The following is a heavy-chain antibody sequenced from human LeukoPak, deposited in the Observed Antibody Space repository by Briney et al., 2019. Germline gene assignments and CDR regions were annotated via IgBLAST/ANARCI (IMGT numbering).Heavy chain of an antibody. CDR3: ARGAIVVVPAAMRGTGYYYYMDV. CDR1: GGSFSGYY. CDR2: INHGGST. V-gene: IGHV4-34*01. J-gene: IGHJ6*03. Sequence: SETLSLTCAVYGGSFSGYYWSWIRQPPGKGLEWIGEINHGGSTNYNPSLKSRVTISVDTSKNQFSLQLSSVTGADTAVYYCARGAIVVVPAAMRGTGYYYYMDVWGKGTTVTVSS. D-gene: IGHD2-2*01.